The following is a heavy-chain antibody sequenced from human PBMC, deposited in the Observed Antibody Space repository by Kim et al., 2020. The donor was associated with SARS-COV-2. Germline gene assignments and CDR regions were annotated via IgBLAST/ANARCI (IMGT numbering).Heavy chain of an antibody. J-gene: IGHJ4*01. CDR3: ATSVYCATTTCFAFCG. CDR2: TSYNGTSK. D-gene: IGHD2-2*01. Sequence: GGSLRLSCEASGLSFRRYGMHWVRQAPGKGLEWVAITSYNGTSKYYADSMKGRFTISRDNSKNTLYLQMDNLRPEDSAVYYCATSVYCATTTCFAFCGWGLGTLVTVPS. V-gene: IGHV3-30*03. CDR1: GLSFRRYG.